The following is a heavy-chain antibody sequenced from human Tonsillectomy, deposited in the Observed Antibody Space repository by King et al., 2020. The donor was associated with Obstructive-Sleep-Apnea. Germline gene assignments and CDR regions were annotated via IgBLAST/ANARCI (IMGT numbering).Heavy chain of an antibody. Sequence: VQLVESGAEVKKPGESLKISCKGSGYSFTSYWIGWVRQMPGKGLEWMGIIYPGDSDTRYSPSIQGQVTISADKSISTAYLQGSSLKDSDTAMYYCARLYGVNGQNDAFDIWGQGTMVTVSS. CDR1: GYSFTSYW. V-gene: IGHV5-51*01. D-gene: IGHD4-23*01. CDR3: ARLYGVNGQNDAFDI. CDR2: IYPGDSDT. J-gene: IGHJ3*02.